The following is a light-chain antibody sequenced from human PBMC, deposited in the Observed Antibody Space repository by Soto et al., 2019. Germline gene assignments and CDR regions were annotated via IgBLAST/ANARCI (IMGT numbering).Light chain of an antibody. J-gene: IGKJ1*01. CDR3: HQYYDWPPWT. Sequence: ETLLTQSPATLSKSPGETATLSCRASQSVSNSLAWYRQRPGQPPSLLIYATSTRATGVPARFTGSGSGTEFTLTISSLQSEDFAVYYCHQYYDWPPWTFGQGTKVEI. CDR2: ATS. V-gene: IGKV3-15*01. CDR1: QSVSNS.